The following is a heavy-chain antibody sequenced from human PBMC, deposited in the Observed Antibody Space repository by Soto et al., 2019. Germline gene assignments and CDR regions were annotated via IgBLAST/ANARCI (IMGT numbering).Heavy chain of an antibody. Sequence: GESLKISCAASGFTFSSYAMSWVRQAPGKGLEWVSAISGSGGSTYYADSVKGRFTISRDNSKNTLYLQMNSLRAEDTAVYYCAKRSSPYVWGSYRYFDYWGQGTLVTVSS. V-gene: IGHV3-23*01. CDR2: ISGSGGST. D-gene: IGHD3-16*02. J-gene: IGHJ4*02. CDR3: AKRSSPYVWGSYRYFDY. CDR1: GFTFSSYA.